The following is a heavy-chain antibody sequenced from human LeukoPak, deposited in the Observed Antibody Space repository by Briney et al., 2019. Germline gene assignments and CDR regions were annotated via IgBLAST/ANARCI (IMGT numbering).Heavy chain of an antibody. CDR1: GGSISNY. V-gene: IGHV4-59*01. J-gene: IGHJ6*02. D-gene: IGHD1-1*01. CDR3: ARVGGTNYYYYGMDV. Sequence: SETLSLTCTVSGGSISNYWSWIRQPPGKGLEWIGYIYDSGSTNYNPSLKSRGTISVDTSKNQFSLKLSSVTAADTAVYYCARVGGTNYYYYGMDVWGQGTTVTVSS. CDR2: IYDSGST.